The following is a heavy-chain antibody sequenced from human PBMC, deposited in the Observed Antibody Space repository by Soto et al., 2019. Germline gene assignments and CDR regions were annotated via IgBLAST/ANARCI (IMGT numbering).Heavy chain of an antibody. CDR1: GGSISSGGYY. Sequence: QVQLQESGPGLVKPSQTLSLTCTVSGGSISSGGYYWSWIRQHPGKGLEWIGEINDGGTTNYNPSLKSRVIISVDTSKNQFSLKLRSVTAADTAVYYCARGVPGYSSSWYAYWGQGTLVTVSS. CDR3: ARGVPGYSSSWYAY. J-gene: IGHJ4*02. CDR2: INDGGTT. D-gene: IGHD6-13*01. V-gene: IGHV4-31*03.